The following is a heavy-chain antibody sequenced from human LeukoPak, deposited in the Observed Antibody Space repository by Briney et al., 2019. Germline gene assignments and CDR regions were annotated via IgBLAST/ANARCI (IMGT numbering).Heavy chain of an antibody. CDR3: ARDLFDELACGSTGNDY. V-gene: IGHV1-2*02. J-gene: IGHJ4*02. D-gene: IGHD1-1*01. CDR1: GYTFTGYY. Sequence: ASVKVSCKASGYTFTGYYMHWVRQASGQGLEGMGWINPNSGGTNYAQKFQGRVTMTRDTSISTAYMELSRLRSDDTAVYYCARDLFDELACGSTGNDYWRQGTLVTVSS. CDR2: INPNSGGT.